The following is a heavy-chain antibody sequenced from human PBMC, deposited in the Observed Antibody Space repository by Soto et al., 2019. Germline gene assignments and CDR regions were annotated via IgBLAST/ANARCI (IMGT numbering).Heavy chain of an antibody. J-gene: IGHJ6*02. Sequence: GGSLRLSCAAAGFTFRDYNMNWVRTAPGKGLEWVSYIISSGSSTYYADSVKGRFTISRDNAKNSLYLQMNSLRDEDTAVYYYAREASFYGMDVWGQGTTVTVSS. V-gene: IGHV3-48*02. CDR2: IISSGSST. CDR3: AREASFYGMDV. CDR1: GFTFRDYN.